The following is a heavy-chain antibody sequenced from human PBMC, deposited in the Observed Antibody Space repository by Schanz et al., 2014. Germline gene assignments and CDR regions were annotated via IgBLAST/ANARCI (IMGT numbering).Heavy chain of an antibody. D-gene: IGHD2-8*01. CDR3: ASKGLTTDAFDI. CDR1: GYSINTSDW. J-gene: IGHJ3*02. Sequence: QVQLQESGPGLVKPSDTLSLTCAVSGYSINTSDWWGWIRQPPGKGLEWIGYIYYSGSTYYNPSLKSRVTIPVDTSKNQFSLKLSSVTAVDTAVYYCASKGLTTDAFDIWGQGTMVTVSS. CDR2: IYYSGST. V-gene: IGHV4-28*07.